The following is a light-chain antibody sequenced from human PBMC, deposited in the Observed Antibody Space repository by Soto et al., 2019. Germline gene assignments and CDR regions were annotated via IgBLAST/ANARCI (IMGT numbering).Light chain of an antibody. V-gene: IGKV3-20*01. CDR3: QHYGTSAL. CDR1: QSVSSSY. Sequence: EIVLTQSPGTLSLSPGERATLSCRASQSVSSSYLAWYQQKPGQAPRLLIYGASSRATGIPDRFSVSGSGTDFTLTISRLEPEDLPVYYCQHYGTSALFGPGTKVDIK. CDR2: GAS. J-gene: IGKJ3*01.